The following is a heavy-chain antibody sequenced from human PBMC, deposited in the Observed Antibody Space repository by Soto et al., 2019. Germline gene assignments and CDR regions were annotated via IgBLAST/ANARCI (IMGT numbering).Heavy chain of an antibody. CDR1: GGSISSGGYY. V-gene: IGHV4-31*03. CDR2: IYYSGST. D-gene: IGHD3-22*01. CDR3: ARVGGYYYYFDY. J-gene: IGHJ4*02. Sequence: SETLSLTCTVSGGSISSGGYYWSWIRQHPGKGLEWIGYIYYSGSTYYNPSLKSRVTISVDTSKNQFSLKLSSVTAADTAVYYCARVGGYYYYFDYWGQGTLVTVSS.